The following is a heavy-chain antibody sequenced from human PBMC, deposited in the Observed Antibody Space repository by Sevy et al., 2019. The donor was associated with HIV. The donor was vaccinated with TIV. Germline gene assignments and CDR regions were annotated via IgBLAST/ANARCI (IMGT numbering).Heavy chain of an antibody. Sequence: GGSLRLSCAASGFTFSDYAIHWVRQAPGKGLEWLAVISYDGRNNKYNADSVKGRFTISRDNSKNTLYLQMNSLRAEDTAIYYCARDRRVEYGGSDYWGQGTLVTVSS. CDR3: ARDRRVEYGGSDY. CDR2: ISYDGRNNK. V-gene: IGHV3-30*04. CDR1: GFTFSDYA. J-gene: IGHJ4*02. D-gene: IGHD3-10*01.